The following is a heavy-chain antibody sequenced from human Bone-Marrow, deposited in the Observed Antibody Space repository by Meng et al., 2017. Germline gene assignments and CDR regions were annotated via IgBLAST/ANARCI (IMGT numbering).Heavy chain of an antibody. CDR2: ISSSSSYI. J-gene: IGHJ4*02. V-gene: IGHV3-21*01. CDR3: ARTAKLDY. CDR1: GFTFSSYS. Sequence: GESLKISCAASGFTFSSYSMNWVRQAPGKGLEWVSSISSSSSYIYYADSVKGRFTISRDNSKNSLYLQMNSLRAEDTAVYYCARTAKLDYWGQGTLVTVSS.